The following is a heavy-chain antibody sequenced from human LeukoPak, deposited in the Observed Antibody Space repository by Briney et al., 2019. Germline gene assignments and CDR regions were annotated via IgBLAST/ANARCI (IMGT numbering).Heavy chain of an antibody. CDR2: ISSSSSTI. D-gene: IGHD2-15*01. CDR3: ARGRIARPVDY. J-gene: IGHJ4*02. CDR1: GFTFSNYN. Sequence: GGSLRLSCAASGFTFSNYNMNWVRQTPGKGLEWVSYISSSSSTIYYADSVKGRFTISRDNAKNSLYLQMNSLRAEDTAVYYCARGRIARPVDYWGQGTLVTVSS. V-gene: IGHV3-48*01.